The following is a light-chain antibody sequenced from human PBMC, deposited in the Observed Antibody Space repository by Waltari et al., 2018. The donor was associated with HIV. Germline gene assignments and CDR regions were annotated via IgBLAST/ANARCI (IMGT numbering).Light chain of an antibody. V-gene: IGLV2-11*03. CDR1: TAIGSVASGFKY. CDR3: CIDAGDVIRTTTTDTCEFI. Sequence: GQSITMTCTGTTAIGSVASGFKYVSWYPQRPVKAPQLIISEVNKGHSGVADRFCGAKAGNTAALTISGVRAEEEADYFCCIDAGDVIRTTTTDTCEFIFGGGTKLTVL. CDR2: EVN. J-gene: IGLJ2*01.